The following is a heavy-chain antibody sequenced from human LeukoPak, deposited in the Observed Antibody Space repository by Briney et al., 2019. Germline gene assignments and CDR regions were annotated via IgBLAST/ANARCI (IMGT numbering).Heavy chain of an antibody. J-gene: IGHJ4*02. CDR3: ARHVRYCSGGNCYYFDY. CDR2: IYPGDSDT. V-gene: IGHV5-51*01. Sequence: GESLKISCQGSGYSFTTYWIAWVRQMPGKGLEWMGIIYPGDSDTRYSPSFQGQVTISADRSISIAYLQWSSLKASDTAMYYCARHVRYCSGGNCYYFDYWGQGTLVTVSS. D-gene: IGHD2-15*01. CDR1: GYSFTTYW.